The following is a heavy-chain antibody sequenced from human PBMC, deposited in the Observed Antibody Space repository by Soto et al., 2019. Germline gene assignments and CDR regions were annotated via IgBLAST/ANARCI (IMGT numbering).Heavy chain of an antibody. CDR3: VRRTVSATGIDWFDP. Sequence: ASVKVSCKASGYTFTSYGIHWVRQAPGQRLEWMGWINAANGDTKYSPKFQGRVTITRDTSASTAYMELSSLRTEDTAVYYCVRRTVSATGIDWFDPWGQGTLVTVSS. CDR1: GYTFTSYG. V-gene: IGHV1-3*01. CDR2: INAANGDT. J-gene: IGHJ5*02. D-gene: IGHD6-13*01.